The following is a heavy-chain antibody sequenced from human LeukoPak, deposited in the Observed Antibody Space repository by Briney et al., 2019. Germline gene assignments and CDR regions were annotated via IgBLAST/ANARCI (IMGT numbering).Heavy chain of an antibody. D-gene: IGHD1-20*01. CDR2: IKSKTDGGTK. CDR1: GFTFSNAW. CDR3: ARVITGTIDAFDI. V-gene: IGHV3-15*01. J-gene: IGHJ3*02. Sequence: GGSLRLSCAASGFTFSNAWMTWVRQAPGKGLEWVGRIKSKTDGGTKDYAAPVQGRFTISRDDSKNTLYLQMNSLKTEDTAVYYCARVITGTIDAFDIWGQGTMVTVSS.